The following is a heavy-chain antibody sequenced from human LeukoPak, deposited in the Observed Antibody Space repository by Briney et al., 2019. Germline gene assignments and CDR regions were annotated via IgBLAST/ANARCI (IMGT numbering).Heavy chain of an antibody. V-gene: IGHV4-4*07. D-gene: IGHD1-14*01. CDR1: GGSISSYY. J-gene: IGHJ6*03. CDR2: IYPSGYT. Sequence: PSETLSLTCTVSGGSISSYYWSWIRQPAGKGLEWIGRIYPSGYTNYNPSLKSRVTISVDTSKNHFSLKLSSVTAADTAVYYCARVLGISVRDYYYMDVWGKGTTVTVSS. CDR3: ARVLGISVRDYYYMDV.